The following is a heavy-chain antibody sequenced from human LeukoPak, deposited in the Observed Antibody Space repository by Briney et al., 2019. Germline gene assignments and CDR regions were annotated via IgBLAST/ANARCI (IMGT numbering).Heavy chain of an antibody. CDR1: GGTFSSYA. CDR3: ARSDHFEVAAKRDWYFDL. CDR2: IIPIFGTA. J-gene: IGHJ2*01. V-gene: IGHV1-69*05. D-gene: IGHD2-15*01. Sequence: VASVKVSCKASGGTFSSYAISWVRQAPGQGLEWMGGIIPIFGTANYAQKFQGRVTMTRDMSTSTVYMELSSLRSEDTAVYYCARSDHFEVAAKRDWYFDLWGRGTLVTVSS.